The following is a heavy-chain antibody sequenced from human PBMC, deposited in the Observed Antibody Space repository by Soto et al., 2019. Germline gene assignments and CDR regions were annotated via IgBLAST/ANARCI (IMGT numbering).Heavy chain of an antibody. CDR2: IDWDDDK. Sequence: GYGRTRVNPTQTLTLTCTFSGFSLSTSGMCVSWIRQPPGKALEWLALIDWDDDKYYSTSLKTRLAISKDTSKNKVVLTMTNMDTVDTATYFCARNLSLVLASSSSGYFYLRGRGTLV. D-gene: IGHD6-6*01. J-gene: IGHJ2*01. CDR3: ARNLSLVLASSSSGYFYL. V-gene: IGHV2-70*01. CDR1: GFSLSTSGMC.